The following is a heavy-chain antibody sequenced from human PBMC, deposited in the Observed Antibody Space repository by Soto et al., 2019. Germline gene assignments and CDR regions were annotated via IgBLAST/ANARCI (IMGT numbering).Heavy chain of an antibody. J-gene: IGHJ3*01. V-gene: IGHV1-18*01. CDR1: GYIFNKYG. CDR3: ARGRGVVITARTPDAFDV. Sequence: ASVKVSCKASGYIFNKYGFNWVHQAPGQGLEWMGRISAFNGYTNFAQKFHGRVTSTTDTSTNTAYMELSSLRSDDTAIYYCARGRGVVITARTPDAFDVWGQGTRVTVSS. D-gene: IGHD2-21*01. CDR2: ISAFNGYT.